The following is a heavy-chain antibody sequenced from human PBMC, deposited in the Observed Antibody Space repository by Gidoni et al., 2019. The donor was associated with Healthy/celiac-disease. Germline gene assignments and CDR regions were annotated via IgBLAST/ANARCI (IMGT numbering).Heavy chain of an antibody. CDR1: GGTFSTYS. J-gene: IGHJ4*02. D-gene: IGHD2-21*02. CDR2: IIPICGTA. CDR3: ASTYGGGDCYSGGVDY. V-gene: IGHV1-69*01. Sequence: HVQLVQSGAEVTKPGSSVKVSCKASGGTFSTYSTSRVRQAPGQGLEWMGGIIPICGTANYARKFQGRVTITADESTSTAYMELSRLRSEDTAVYYCASTYGGGDCYSGGVDYWGQGTLVTVSS.